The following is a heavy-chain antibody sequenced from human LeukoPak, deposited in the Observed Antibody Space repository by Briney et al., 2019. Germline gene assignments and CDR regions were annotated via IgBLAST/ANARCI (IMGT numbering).Heavy chain of an antibody. J-gene: IGHJ4*02. Sequence: GSLRLSCAASGFTFSSFWMGWVRQTPGKRLEWVANMNIDGSEKYYADSVKGRFSISRDNAKNSLYLQMNSLRAEDTAVYYCARDGGSGWSFGLARWGQGTLVTVSS. V-gene: IGHV3-7*01. CDR1: GFTFSSFW. D-gene: IGHD6-19*01. CDR2: MNIDGSEK. CDR3: ARDGGSGWSFGLAR.